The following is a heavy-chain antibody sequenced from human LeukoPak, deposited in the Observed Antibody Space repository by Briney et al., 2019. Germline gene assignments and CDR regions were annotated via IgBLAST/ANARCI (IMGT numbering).Heavy chain of an antibody. V-gene: IGHV3-23*01. J-gene: IGHJ4*02. CDR3: AKDHLEVFSSFPQYCFDY. D-gene: IGHD6-13*01. Sequence: AGGSLRLSCAASGFTFSSYAMSWVRQAPGKGLEWVSAISGSGGSTYYADSVKGRFTISRDNSKNTLYLQMNSLRAEDTAVYYCAKDHLEVFSSFPQYCFDYWGQGTLVTVSS. CDR2: ISGSGGST. CDR1: GFTFSSYA.